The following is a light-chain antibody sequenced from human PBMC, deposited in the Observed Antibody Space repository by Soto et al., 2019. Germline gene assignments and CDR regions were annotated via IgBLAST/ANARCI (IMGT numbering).Light chain of an antibody. J-gene: IGKJ3*01. CDR3: LQLNSYPHIT. CDR1: QGISSY. V-gene: IGKV1-9*01. CDR2: AAS. Sequence: DIQLTQSPSFLSASVGDRVTITCRASQGISSYLAWYQQKPGKAPKLLIYAASTLQSGVPSRFSGSGSGTEFTLTISSLQPEDFATYYCLQLNSYPHITFGPGTQVDIK.